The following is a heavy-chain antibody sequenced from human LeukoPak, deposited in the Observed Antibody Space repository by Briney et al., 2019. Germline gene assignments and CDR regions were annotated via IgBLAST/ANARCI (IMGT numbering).Heavy chain of an antibody. D-gene: IGHD3-22*01. CDR1: GGSISSGGYY. CDR2: IYYSGST. Sequence: PSQTLSLTCTVSGGSISSGGYYWSWIRQHPGRGLEWIGYIYYSGSTYYNPSLKSRVTISVDTSKNQFSLKLSSVTAADTAVYYCASLNYYDSSGYSYYFDYWGQGTLVTVSS. V-gene: IGHV4-31*03. CDR3: ASLNYYDSSGYSYYFDY. J-gene: IGHJ4*02.